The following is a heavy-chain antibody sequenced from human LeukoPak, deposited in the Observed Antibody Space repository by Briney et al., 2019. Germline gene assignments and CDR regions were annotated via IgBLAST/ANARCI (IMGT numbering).Heavy chain of an antibody. Sequence: GGSLRLSCAASGFRFSSYWMSWVRQAPGKGLEWLVNIQPDGRAQYYVDSVRGRFAISRDNAKNVLYLQINSLTAADTAVYYCLRHHDHWGQGTLVTVSS. D-gene: IGHD3-3*01. J-gene: IGHJ4*02. CDR2: IQPDGRAQ. CDR1: GFRFSSYW. CDR3: LRHHDH. V-gene: IGHV3-7*01.